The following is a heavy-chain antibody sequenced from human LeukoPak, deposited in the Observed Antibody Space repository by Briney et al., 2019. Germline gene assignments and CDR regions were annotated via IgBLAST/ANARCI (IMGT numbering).Heavy chain of an antibody. V-gene: IGHV3-74*01. CDR3: ARASAAGIMLDS. CDR2: INSDGRST. J-gene: IGHJ4*02. CDR1: GFTFSSYW. D-gene: IGHD6-13*01. Sequence: GGSLRLSCAASGFTFSSYWMHWVRQAPGKGLVWVSRINSDGRSTNYADSVKGRFTISRDNAKNTLYLQMNSLRAEDTAVYYCARASAAGIMLDSWGQGTLVTVSS.